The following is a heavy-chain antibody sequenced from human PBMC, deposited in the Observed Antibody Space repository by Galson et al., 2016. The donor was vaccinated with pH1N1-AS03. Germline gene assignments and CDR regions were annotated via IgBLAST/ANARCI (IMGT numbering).Heavy chain of an antibody. CDR2: VSGSGNST. D-gene: IGHD3-10*01. CDR1: GFTFSTFA. CDR3: APYGSGRPDRAFHY. J-gene: IGHJ4*02. Sequence: SLRLSCAASGFTFSTFAISWLRQAPGKGLEWVACVSGSGNSTYYADSLLGRFTVSRDNSKNSLYLHMNNVRAEDTAIYYCAPYGSGRPDRAFHYWGLGTLVTVSS. V-gene: IGHV3-23*01.